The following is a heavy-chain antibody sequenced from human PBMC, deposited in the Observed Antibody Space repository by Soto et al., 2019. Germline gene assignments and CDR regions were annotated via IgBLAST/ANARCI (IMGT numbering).Heavy chain of an antibody. J-gene: IGHJ4*02. CDR1: GDSVSSNSAA. V-gene: IGHV6-1*01. CDR2: TYYRSKWYS. CDR3: ARDRYSSAWDPDYYFDY. Sequence: SQTLSLTCAISGDSVSSNSAAWNWIRQSPSRGLEWLGRTYYRSKWYSDYAVSVKSRITISPDTSKNQFSLQLNSVTPEDTAVYYCARDRYSSAWDPDYYFDYWGQGTLVTVSS. D-gene: IGHD6-19*01.